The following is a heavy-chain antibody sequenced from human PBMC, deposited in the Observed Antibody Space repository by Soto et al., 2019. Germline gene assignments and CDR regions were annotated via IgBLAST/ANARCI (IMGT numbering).Heavy chain of an antibody. D-gene: IGHD3-22*01. J-gene: IGHJ1*01. CDR3: AKGFYYDSSGDYAEYFQH. V-gene: IGHV1-2*04. Sequence: GASVKVSCKASGYTFTGYYMNWVRQAPGQGLEWMGWIKPNSGGTNYAQKFQGWVTMTRDTSISTAYMELSRLRSDDTAVYYCAKGFYYDSSGDYAEYFQHWGQGTLVTVSS. CDR2: IKPNSGGT. CDR1: GYTFTGYY.